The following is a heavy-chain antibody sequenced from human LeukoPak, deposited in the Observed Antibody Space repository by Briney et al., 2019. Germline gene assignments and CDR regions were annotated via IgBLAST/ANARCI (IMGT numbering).Heavy chain of an antibody. CDR3: ARAHYGSGSYYPITRFDP. Sequence: NPSETLSLTRTASGGSISSGDYYWSWIRQPPGKGLEWTGYIYYSGSTYYNPSLKSRVTISVDTSKNQFSLKLSSVTAADTAVYYCARAHYGSGSYYPITRFDPWGQGTLVTVSS. J-gene: IGHJ5*02. D-gene: IGHD3-10*01. CDR2: IYYSGST. CDR1: GGSISSGDYY. V-gene: IGHV4-30-4*01.